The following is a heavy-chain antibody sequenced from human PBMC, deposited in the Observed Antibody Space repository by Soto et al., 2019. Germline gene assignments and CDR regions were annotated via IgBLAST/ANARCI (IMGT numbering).Heavy chain of an antibody. CDR1: GFTFTNYA. CDR3: AREGEYCSGGSCTYFAY. Sequence: QVQLVESGGGVVQPGRSLRLSCAASGFTFTNYAMYWVRQAPGKGLVWMGYVSYDGAHKFYADSVKGRFTISRDNSKNTLFLQMKSLRAEDTAVDYCAREGEYCSGGSCTYFAYWGQGTLVTVSS. D-gene: IGHD2-15*01. J-gene: IGHJ4*02. CDR2: VSYDGAHK. V-gene: IGHV3-30-3*01.